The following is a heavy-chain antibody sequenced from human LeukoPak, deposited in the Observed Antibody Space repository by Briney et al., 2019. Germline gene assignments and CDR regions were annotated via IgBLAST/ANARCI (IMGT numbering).Heavy chain of an antibody. CDR3: AKSSGSSNWYEFDY. J-gene: IGHJ4*02. V-gene: IGHV3-23*01. D-gene: IGHD6-13*01. CDR2: IGGSGGST. CDR1: GFTFSSYG. Sequence: GGSLRLSCAASGFTFSSYGMSWVRQAPGKGLEWVSSIGGSGGSTNYADSVKGRFTISRDNSKNTLYLQMNSLRAEDTAVYYCAKSSGSSNWYEFDYWGQGTLVTVSS.